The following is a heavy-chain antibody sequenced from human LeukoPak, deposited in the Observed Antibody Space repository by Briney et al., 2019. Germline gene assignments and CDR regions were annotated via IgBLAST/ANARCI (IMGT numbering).Heavy chain of an antibody. V-gene: IGHV4-39*07. CDR3: ARDRQIAAAGLNWFDP. CDR1: GGSISSSSYY. J-gene: IGHJ5*02. Sequence: SETLSLTCTVSGGSISSSSYYWGWIRQPPGKGLEWIGSIYYSGSTYYNPSLKSRVTISVDTSKNQFSLKLSSVTAADTAVYYSARDRQIAAAGLNWFDPWGQGTLFTVSS. CDR2: IYYSGST. D-gene: IGHD6-13*01.